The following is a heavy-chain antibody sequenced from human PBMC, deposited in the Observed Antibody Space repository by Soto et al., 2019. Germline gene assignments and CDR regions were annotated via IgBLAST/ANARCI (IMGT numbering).Heavy chain of an antibody. CDR3: ARTETMVVAATRCFDY. Sequence: SETLSLTCAVSSGSISSSNWWSWVRQPPGKGLEWIGEIYHSGSTNYNPSLKSRVTISVDKSKNQFSLKLSSVTAADTAVYYCARTETMVVAATRCFDYWGQGTLVTVSS. V-gene: IGHV4-4*02. J-gene: IGHJ4*02. CDR1: SGSISSSNW. CDR2: IYHSGST. D-gene: IGHD2-15*01.